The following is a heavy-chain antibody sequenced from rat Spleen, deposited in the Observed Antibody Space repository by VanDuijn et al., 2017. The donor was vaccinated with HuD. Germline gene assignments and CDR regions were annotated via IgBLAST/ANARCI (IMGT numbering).Heavy chain of an antibody. J-gene: IGHJ2*01. CDR1: GFSLTSYH. D-gene: IGHD1-4*01. CDR3: ARELPGYNPFDY. Sequence: QVQLKESGPGLVQPSQTLSLACTVSGFSLTSYHVHWVRQPPGKGLEWMGVIWTGGNTESNSTLKSRLSISRDTSKSQVFLKMNSLQTEDTATYYCARELPGYNPFDYWGQGVMVTVSS. V-gene: IGHV2-43*01. CDR2: IWTGGNT.